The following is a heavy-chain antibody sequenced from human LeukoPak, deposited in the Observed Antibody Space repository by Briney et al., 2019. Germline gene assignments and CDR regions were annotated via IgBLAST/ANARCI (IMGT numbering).Heavy chain of an antibody. CDR3: AKGLAAAGTKGVFDI. J-gene: IGHJ3*02. CDR2: ISWNSGGI. V-gene: IGHV3-9*01. Sequence: PGGSLRLSCAASGFAFDDYAMHWVRQAPGKGLEWVSGISWNSGGIGYADSVKGLFTISRDNAKNSLYLQMNSLRAEDTALYYCAKGLAAAGTKGVFDIGGQGKMAPVS. CDR1: GFAFDDYA. D-gene: IGHD6-13*01.